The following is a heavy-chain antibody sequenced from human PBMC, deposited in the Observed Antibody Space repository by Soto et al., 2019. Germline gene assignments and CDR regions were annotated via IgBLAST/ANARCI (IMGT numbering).Heavy chain of an antibody. CDR2: ISYDGSNK. V-gene: IGHV3-30-3*01. J-gene: IGHJ4*02. CDR3: ARDSAEYCSGGSCSFGY. CDR1: GFTFSRYA. D-gene: IGHD2-15*01. Sequence: GGPLRLSCAASGFTFSRYAMHWVRQAPGKGLEWMTVISYDGSNKYYADSVKGRFTISRDSSKNTIYLQMNSLRAEDTAVYYCARDSAEYCSGGSCSFGYWGQGTPVTVSS.